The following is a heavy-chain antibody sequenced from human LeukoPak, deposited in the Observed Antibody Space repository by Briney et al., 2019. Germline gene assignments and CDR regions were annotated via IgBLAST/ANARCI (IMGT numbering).Heavy chain of an antibody. V-gene: IGHV3-30*14. J-gene: IGHJ1*01. D-gene: IGHD5-18*01. CDR1: GFTFSSYA. CDR2: ISYDGSNK. Sequence: GGSLRLSCAASGFTFSSYAMHWVRQAPGKGLEWVAVISYDGSNKYYADSVKGRFTISRDNSKNTVFLQRSSLRADDTAVYYCATPPAMRAPPNYFQHWGQGTLVTVFS. CDR3: ATPPAMRAPPNYFQH.